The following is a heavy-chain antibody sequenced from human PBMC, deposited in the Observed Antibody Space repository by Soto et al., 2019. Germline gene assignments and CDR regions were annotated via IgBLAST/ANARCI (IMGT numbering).Heavy chain of an antibody. CDR2: VFYTGFS. CDR1: GVSITGSYYY. D-gene: IGHD1-20*01. CDR3: ATSQKGYNWNYFDH. Sequence: SETLSRTCAASGVSITGSYYYWAWLRQSPGKGPAWIGSVFYTGFSSHNPSLQSRVSVSVDTSKSQFSLKLSAVTAADTAVYYCATSQKGYNWNYFDHWGQGALVTVSS. J-gene: IGHJ4*02. V-gene: IGHV4-39*01.